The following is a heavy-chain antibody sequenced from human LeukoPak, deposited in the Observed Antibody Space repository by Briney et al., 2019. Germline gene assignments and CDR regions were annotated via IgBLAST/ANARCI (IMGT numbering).Heavy chain of an antibody. CDR2: MSYDGSDK. J-gene: IGHJ4*02. V-gene: IGHV3-30*09. CDR1: GFTFSNYA. CDR3: VKDPSGNYFYFDY. D-gene: IGHD1-26*01. Sequence: GRSLRLSCAASGFTFSNYAMHWVRQAPGKGLEWVAAMSYDGSDKYSADSVKGRFAISRDNSKNTLYLQMNSLRPEDTAIYYCVKDPSGNYFYFDYWGQGTLVTVSS.